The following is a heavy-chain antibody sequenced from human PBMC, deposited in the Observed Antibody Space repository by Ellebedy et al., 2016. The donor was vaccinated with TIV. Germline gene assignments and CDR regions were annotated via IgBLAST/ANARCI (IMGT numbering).Heavy chain of an antibody. D-gene: IGHD1-14*01. V-gene: IGHV1-18*04. Sequence: AASVKVSCKASGYTFTSYGISWVRQAPGQGLEWMGWISAYSGNTNYAQKLQGRVTMTTDTSTSTAYMELRSLRSNDTAVYYCARDSITLYPNAFDIWGQGTMVTVSS. CDR2: ISAYSGNT. CDR1: GYTFTSYG. CDR3: ARDSITLYPNAFDI. J-gene: IGHJ3*02.